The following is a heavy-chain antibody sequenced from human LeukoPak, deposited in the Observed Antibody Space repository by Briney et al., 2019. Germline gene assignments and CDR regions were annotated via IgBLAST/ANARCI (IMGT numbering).Heavy chain of an antibody. CDR3: AKDRHYYDSSGYYYWNFDL. V-gene: IGHV3-23*01. Sequence: SAGTLRLSCAASGFTFSSYAMSWVRNAPPTGQERVSAISGSCGSTYYAHSVKGRFTNSRENSKDTLYLQMNSLGAGDTAVYYCAKDRHYYDSSGYYYWNFDLWGRGTLVTVSS. CDR2: ISGSCGST. J-gene: IGHJ2*01. CDR1: GFTFSSYA. D-gene: IGHD3-22*01.